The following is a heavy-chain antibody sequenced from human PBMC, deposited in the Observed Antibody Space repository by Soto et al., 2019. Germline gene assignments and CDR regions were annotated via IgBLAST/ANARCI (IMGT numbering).Heavy chain of an antibody. J-gene: IGHJ4*02. CDR1: GFTFSGFG. CDR3: AFGNLSYYFDF. D-gene: IGHD3-16*01. CDR2: IWYDGSDK. Sequence: GGSLRLSCAASGFTFSGFGMHWVRQAPGKGLEWVAIIWYDGSDKYYADSVKGRFTISRDNSKNTLYLQMNSLRAEDTAVYHCAFGNLSYYFDFWGQGTPVTVYS. V-gene: IGHV3-33*01.